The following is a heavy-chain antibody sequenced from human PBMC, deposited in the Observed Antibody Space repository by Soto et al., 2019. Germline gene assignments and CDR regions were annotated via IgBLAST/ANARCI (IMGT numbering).Heavy chain of an antibody. CDR3: TRDASRDRSARGWFDP. D-gene: IGHD3-10*01. J-gene: IGHJ5*02. CDR2: ISSNSAYI. V-gene: IGHV3-21*01. CDR1: GFTFRSFT. Sequence: GGSLRLSCAASGFTFRSFTMNWVRQAPGKGLEWVSTISSNSAYIYYTDALRGRFTISRDNAKNSLHLQMNSLRAEDTAVYYCTRDASRDRSARGWFDPWGQGTLVTVSS.